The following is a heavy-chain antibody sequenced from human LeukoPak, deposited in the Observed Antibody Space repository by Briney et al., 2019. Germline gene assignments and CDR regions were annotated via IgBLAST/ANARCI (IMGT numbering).Heavy chain of an antibody. D-gene: IGHD1-1*01. CDR2: FSSRSSYI. Sequence: GGSMRLSCAASGFTFSSYSVNWVRQAPGKGLEWVSSFSSRSSYIYYADSVKGRFTISRDNAKNSLYLQMKSLRVKDTAVYYCAREYGTSEAFDIWGQGTMVTVSS. V-gene: IGHV3-21*01. CDR3: AREYGTSEAFDI. CDR1: GFTFSSYS. J-gene: IGHJ3*02.